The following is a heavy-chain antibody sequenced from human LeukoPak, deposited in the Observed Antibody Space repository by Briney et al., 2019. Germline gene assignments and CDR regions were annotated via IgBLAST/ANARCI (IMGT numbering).Heavy chain of an antibody. D-gene: IGHD3-10*01. CDR1: GFSLSTSGMC. Sequence: SGPALLKPTQTLTLTCTFSGFSLSTSGMCVSWIRQPPGKALEWLALIDWDDDKYYSTSLKTRLTISKDTSKNQVVLTMTNMDPVDTATYYCARMGSSWFGEGDYGMDVWGQGTTVTVSS. CDR2: IDWDDDK. CDR3: ARMGSSWFGEGDYGMDV. V-gene: IGHV2-70*01. J-gene: IGHJ6*02.